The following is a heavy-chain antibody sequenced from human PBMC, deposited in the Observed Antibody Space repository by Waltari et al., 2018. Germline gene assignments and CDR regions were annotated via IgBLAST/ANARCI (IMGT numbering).Heavy chain of an antibody. CDR2: IYYSGST. CDR1: GGSISSYY. V-gene: IGHV4-59*01. CDR3: ARGGRYSSDDAFDI. Sequence: QVQLQESGPGLVKPSETLSLTSTVSGGSISSYYCTWIRQPPGKGLEWLGYIYYSGSTNYNPSLKSRVTISVDTSKNQFSLKLGSVTAADTAVYYCARGGRYSSDDAFDIWGQGTMVTVSS. J-gene: IGHJ3*02. D-gene: IGHD5-18*01.